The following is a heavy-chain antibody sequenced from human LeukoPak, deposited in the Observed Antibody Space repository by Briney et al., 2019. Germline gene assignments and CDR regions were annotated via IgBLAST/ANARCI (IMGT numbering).Heavy chain of an antibody. Sequence: PGGSLRLSCAASGFTFSSYWMSWVRQAPGKGLEWVANIKQDGSEKYYVDSVKGRFTISRDNAKNSLYLQMNSLRAEDTAVYYCARETTTMVRGVINDYYGMDVWGKGTTVTVSS. D-gene: IGHD3-10*01. CDR3: ARETTTMVRGVINDYYGMDV. V-gene: IGHV3-7*03. J-gene: IGHJ6*04. CDR1: GFTFSSYW. CDR2: IKQDGSEK.